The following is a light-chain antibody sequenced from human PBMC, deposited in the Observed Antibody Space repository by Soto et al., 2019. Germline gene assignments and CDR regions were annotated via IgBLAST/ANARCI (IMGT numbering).Light chain of an antibody. CDR3: KQYNYWPAYT. Sequence: IVMTHSPATLPVPPGKGVTVSCRAIKSVGSPVAWYRQNPGQALKLRIYGASTRATGIPARFSGSGSGTDFTLTISILQSEDVAVYSCKQYNYWPAYTYGRGTKVDIK. CDR2: GAS. CDR1: KSVGSP. J-gene: IGKJ2*01. V-gene: IGKV3-15*01.